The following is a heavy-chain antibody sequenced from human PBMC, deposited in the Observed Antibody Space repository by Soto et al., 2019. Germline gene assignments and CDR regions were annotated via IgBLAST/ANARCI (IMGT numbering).Heavy chain of an antibody. D-gene: IGHD3-3*01. CDR3: ARAGRYDFCSGYYYYGMDV. CDR2: IYYSGST. CDR1: GGSISSYY. J-gene: IGHJ6*02. Sequence: SEILSLTCTVSGGSISSYYWSWIRQPPGKGLEWIGYIYYSGSTNYNPSLKSRVTISVDTSKNQFSLKLSSVTAADTAVYYCARAGRYDFCSGYYYYGMDVWGQGTTVTVSS. V-gene: IGHV4-59*01.